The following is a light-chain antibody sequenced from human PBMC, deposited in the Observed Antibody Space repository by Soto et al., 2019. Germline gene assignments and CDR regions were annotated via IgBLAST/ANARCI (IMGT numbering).Light chain of an antibody. CDR3: QQYGSSPLT. V-gene: IGKV3-20*01. CDR2: GAS. J-gene: IGKJ1*01. Sequence: EIVMTQSPATLSVSPGERATLSCRASQSVSSSYLAWYQQKPGQAPRLLIYGASSRATGIPDRFSGSGSGTDFTLTISRLEPEDFAVYYCQQYGSSPLTFGQGTKVEI. CDR1: QSVSSSY.